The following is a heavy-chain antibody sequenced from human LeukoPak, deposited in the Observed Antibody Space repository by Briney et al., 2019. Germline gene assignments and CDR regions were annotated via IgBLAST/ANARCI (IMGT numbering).Heavy chain of an antibody. Sequence: GGSPRLSCVASGFTVTYTWMNWVRQTPGKGLEWVANIKQDASEKYYVGSVKGRFTISRDNAKNSLYLQMNSLRAEDTAVYYCARAPGAFDIWGQGTMVTVSS. CDR2: IKQDASEK. CDR1: GFTVTYTW. V-gene: IGHV3-7*01. CDR3: ARAPGAFDI. J-gene: IGHJ3*02.